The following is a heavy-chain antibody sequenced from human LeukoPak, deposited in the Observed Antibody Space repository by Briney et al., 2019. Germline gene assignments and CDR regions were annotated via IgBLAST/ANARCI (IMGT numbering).Heavy chain of an antibody. V-gene: IGHV4-59*01. D-gene: IGHD5-18*01. CDR1: GVSITSYC. CDR2: ICYSGTT. J-gene: IGHJ4*02. CDR3: ARDFGGHNYGPFDS. Sequence: SETLSLTCTVSGVSITSYCWSWIRQPPGKGLEWIGYICYSGTTDYNPSLKSRVTLSVDRSRNQFSLKLSSVTAADTAVYYCARDFGGHNYGPFDSWGQGTLVTVSS.